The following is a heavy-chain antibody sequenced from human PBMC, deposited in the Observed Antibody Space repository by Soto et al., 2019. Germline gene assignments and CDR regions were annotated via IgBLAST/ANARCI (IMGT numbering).Heavy chain of an antibody. V-gene: IGHV1-2*04. D-gene: IGHD6-13*01. Sequence: ASVTFSCKASGYTFTGYYMHWVRQAPGQGLEWMGWINPNSGGTNYAQKFQGWVTMTRDTSISTAYMELSRLRSDDTAVYYCARVANVAAADNYYYGMDVWGQGTTVTVSS. CDR2: INPNSGGT. J-gene: IGHJ6*02. CDR1: GYTFTGYY. CDR3: ARVANVAAADNYYYGMDV.